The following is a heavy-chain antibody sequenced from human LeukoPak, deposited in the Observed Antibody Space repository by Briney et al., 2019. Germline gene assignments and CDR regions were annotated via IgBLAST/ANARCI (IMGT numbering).Heavy chain of an antibody. CDR2: IYHSGST. J-gene: IGHJ4*02. Sequence: SETLSLTCTVSGYSISSGYYWGWIRQPPGKGLEWIGSIYHSGSTYYKPSLKSRVTISVDTSKNQFSLKLSSVTAADTAVYYCARAFYSSSWYHKEDFFDYWGQGTPVTVSS. CDR1: GYSISSGYY. CDR3: ARAFYSSSWYHKEDFFDY. V-gene: IGHV4-38-2*02. D-gene: IGHD6-13*01.